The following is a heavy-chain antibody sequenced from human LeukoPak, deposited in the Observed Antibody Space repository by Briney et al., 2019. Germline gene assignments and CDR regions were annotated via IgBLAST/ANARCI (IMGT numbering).Heavy chain of an antibody. J-gene: IGHJ4*02. V-gene: IGHV1-2*02. CDR2: INPNTGGT. CDR1: GYTFSGNF. Sequence: ASVKVSRKASGYTFSGNFIHWVRQAPGLGLKWMGWINPNTGGTNSAEKFQGRVTLTRDTSLTTAYMELTSLRSDDTAVYYCARDPPAYPCTTTRCYPEVDYWGQGTLVTVSS. CDR3: ARDPPAYPCTTTRCYPEVDY. D-gene: IGHD2-2*01.